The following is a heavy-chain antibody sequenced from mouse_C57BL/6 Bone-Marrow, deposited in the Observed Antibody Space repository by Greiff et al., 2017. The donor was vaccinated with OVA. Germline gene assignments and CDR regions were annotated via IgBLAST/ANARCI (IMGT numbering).Heavy chain of an antibody. CDR2: ISSGGSYT. J-gene: IGHJ1*03. CDR3: ARRGYFDV. V-gene: IGHV5-6*01. Sequence: EVKLVESGGDLVKPGGSLKLSCAASGFTFSSYGLSWVRQTPDKRLEWVATISSGGSYTYYPDRVKGRFPISRDHAKNTLYLQMSSLKSEDTAMYYCARRGYFDVWGTGTTVTVSS. CDR1: GFTFSSYG.